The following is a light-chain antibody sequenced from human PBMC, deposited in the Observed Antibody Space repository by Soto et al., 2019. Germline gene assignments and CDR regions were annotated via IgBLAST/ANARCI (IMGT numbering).Light chain of an antibody. V-gene: IGLV1-51*02. Sequence: QAVVTQPPSVSAAPGQKVTISCSGSSSNIGNNYVSWYQQLPGTAPKLLIHENNKRPSGIPDRFSGSKSGTSATLGITGLQTGDEADYYCGTWDDSLSTYVFGTGTKVTVL. CDR3: GTWDDSLSTYV. CDR1: SSNIGNNY. J-gene: IGLJ1*01. CDR2: ENN.